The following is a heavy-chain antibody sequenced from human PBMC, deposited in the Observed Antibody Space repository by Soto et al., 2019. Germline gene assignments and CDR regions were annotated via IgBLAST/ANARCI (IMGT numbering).Heavy chain of an antibody. D-gene: IGHD1-26*01. J-gene: IGHJ4*01. CDR3: VSTSHTASSGPFDY. Sequence: SETLSLTCTVSGDSISSGGYYWSWVRQHPGTGMEWIGYIYYSGTTYYNPSLESRVTISADMSENQFSLKVNSVTVADTAIYYCVSTSHTASSGPFDYLGQGTLLTVSS. CDR2: IYYSGTT. V-gene: IGHV4-31*03. CDR1: GDSISSGGYY.